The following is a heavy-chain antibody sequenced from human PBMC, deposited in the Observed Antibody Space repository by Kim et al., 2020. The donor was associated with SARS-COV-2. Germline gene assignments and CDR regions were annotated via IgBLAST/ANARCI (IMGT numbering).Heavy chain of an antibody. Sequence: GGSLRLSCAASGFTFSSYGMHWVRQAPGKGLEWVAVISYDGSNKYYADSVKGRFTISRDNSKNTLYLQMNSLRAEDTAVYYCAKDPAEYYDYVWGSYRWFYWGQGTLVTVSS. CDR3: AKDPAEYYDYVWGSYRWFY. CDR2: ISYDGSNK. D-gene: IGHD3-16*02. V-gene: IGHV3-30*18. J-gene: IGHJ4*02. CDR1: GFTFSSYG.